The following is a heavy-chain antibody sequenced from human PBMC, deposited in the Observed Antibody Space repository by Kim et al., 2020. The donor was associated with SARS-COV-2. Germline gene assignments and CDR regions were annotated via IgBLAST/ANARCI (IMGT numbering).Heavy chain of an antibody. CDR2: IDWDDDK. V-gene: IGHV2-70*11. CDR3: ARIRTIAVAGFYYYYGMDV. Sequence: SGPTLVNPTQTLTLTCTFSGFSLSPSGMCVSWIRQPPGKALEWLARIDWDDDKYYSTSLKTRLTISKDTSKNQVVLTMTNMDPVDTATYYCARIRTIAVAGFYYYYGMDVWGQGTTVTVSS. CDR1: GFSLSPSGMC. J-gene: IGHJ6*02. D-gene: IGHD6-19*01.